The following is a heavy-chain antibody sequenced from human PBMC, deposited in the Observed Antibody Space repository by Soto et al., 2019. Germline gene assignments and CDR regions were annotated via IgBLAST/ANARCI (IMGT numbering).Heavy chain of an antibody. CDR1: GGSISSYY. CDR3: ARDHPHSYGVYYFDY. J-gene: IGHJ4*02. V-gene: IGHV4-59*01. D-gene: IGHD5-18*01. CDR2: IYYSGST. Sequence: PSETLSLTCTVSGGSISSYYCSWIRQPPGKGLEWIGYIYYSGSTNYNPSLQNRVTISIDTSKNQVSLKVNSVTAADTAVYYCARDHPHSYGVYYFDYWGQGTPVTVSS.